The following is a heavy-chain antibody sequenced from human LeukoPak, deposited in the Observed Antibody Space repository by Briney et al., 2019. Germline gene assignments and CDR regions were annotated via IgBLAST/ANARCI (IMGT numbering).Heavy chain of an antibody. D-gene: IGHD5-18*01. Sequence: PLASVKVSCKASGYTFTSYDINWVRQATGQGLEWMGWMNPNSGNTGYAQKFQGRVTMTRNTSISTAYMELSSLRSEDTAVYYCARAEGYSYGQEPFDYRGQGTLVTVSS. CDR2: MNPNSGNT. V-gene: IGHV1-8*01. CDR1: GYTFTSYD. CDR3: ARAEGYSYGQEPFDY. J-gene: IGHJ4*02.